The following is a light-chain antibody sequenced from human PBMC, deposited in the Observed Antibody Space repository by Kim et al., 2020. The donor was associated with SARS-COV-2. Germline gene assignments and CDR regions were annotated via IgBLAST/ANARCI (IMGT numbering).Light chain of an antibody. Sequence: SYELTQPPSVSVAPGKTARISCGGNNIGDYRVHWYQQKPGQAPILVIYYDNLRPSGIPARFSGSNSVSTVTLTISRVEAGDEADYYCQVWDTSADRVVFG. CDR3: QVWDTSADRVV. J-gene: IGLJ3*02. CDR1: NIGDYR. V-gene: IGLV3-21*04. CDR2: YDN.